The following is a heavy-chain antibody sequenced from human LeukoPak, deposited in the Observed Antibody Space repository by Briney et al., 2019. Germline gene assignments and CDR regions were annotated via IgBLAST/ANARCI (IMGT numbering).Heavy chain of an antibody. CDR2: THYTGSS. J-gene: IGHJ5*02. D-gene: IGHD4-17*01. V-gene: IGHV4-30-4*01. CDR3: ARVPRVYGDYGFDP. Sequence: SETLSLTCTVSGGSISSGDYYWSWIRQPPGKGLEWIGYTHYTGSSYYNPSLKSRVTISVDPSKNQFSLKFSSVTAADTAVYYCARVPRVYGDYGFDPWGQGTLVTVSS. CDR1: GGSISSGDYY.